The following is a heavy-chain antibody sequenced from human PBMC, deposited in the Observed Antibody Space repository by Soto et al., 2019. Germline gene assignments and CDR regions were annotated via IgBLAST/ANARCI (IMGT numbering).Heavy chain of an antibody. CDR2: INPNSGGT. V-gene: IGHV1-2*04. J-gene: IGHJ6*02. Sequence: ASVKVSCKASGYTFTGYYMHWVRQAPGQGLEWMGWINPNSGGTNYAQKFQGWVTMTRDTSISTAYMELSRLRSDDTAVYYCARVGRSTDSSSWITPNYYYYGMDVRGQGTTVTVSS. D-gene: IGHD6-13*01. CDR1: GYTFTGYY. CDR3: ARVGRSTDSSSWITPNYYYYGMDV.